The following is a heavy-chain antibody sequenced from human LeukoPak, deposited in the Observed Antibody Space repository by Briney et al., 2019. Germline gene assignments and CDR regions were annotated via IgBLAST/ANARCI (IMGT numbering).Heavy chain of an antibody. J-gene: IGHJ4*02. Sequence: GGSLRLSCAASGFTFSSYSMNWVRQAPGKGLEWVSAISGSGGSTYYADSVKGRLTISRDNSKNTLYLQMNSLRAEDTAVYYCARRPGVPFFDYWGQGTLVTVSS. CDR1: GFTFSSYS. CDR3: ARRPGVPFFDY. CDR2: ISGSGGST. D-gene: IGHD3-10*01. V-gene: IGHV3-23*01.